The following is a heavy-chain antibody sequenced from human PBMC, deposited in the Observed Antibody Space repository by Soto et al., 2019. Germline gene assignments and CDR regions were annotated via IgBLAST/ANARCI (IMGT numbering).Heavy chain of an antibody. V-gene: IGHV3-15*07. CDR3: TTGVIRSILSQ. Sequence: DVQLVESGGGLVEPGGSLRLSCTTSGFIFTNDWMNWVRQAPGKGLEWVGRIRSMSDGGTPDYGTPVKGRFTISRDDSKSTLFLQMSSFLTDDTAVYSCTTGVIRSILSQWGQGTLVTVSP. J-gene: IGHJ4*02. CDR2: IRSMSDGGTP. CDR1: GFIFTNDW. D-gene: IGHD2-21*01.